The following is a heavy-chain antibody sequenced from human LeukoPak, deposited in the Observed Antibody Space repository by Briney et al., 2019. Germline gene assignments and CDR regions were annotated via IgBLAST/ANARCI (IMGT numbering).Heavy chain of an antibody. CDR2: IPPNCGGT. Sequence: ASEKVFCKASGYTFTGYYMHWAPQASGQGLECMRWIPPNCGGTIYAQKFQGRVTMSRDTPITTAYMELRRLRSGDIAVYYCARDTAGGEISGYWDFDMGDKGKRVTVSS. D-gene: IGHD3-22*01. V-gene: IGHV1-2*02. CDR3: ARDTAGGEISGYWDFDM. J-gene: IGHJ3*02. CDR1: GYTFTGYY.